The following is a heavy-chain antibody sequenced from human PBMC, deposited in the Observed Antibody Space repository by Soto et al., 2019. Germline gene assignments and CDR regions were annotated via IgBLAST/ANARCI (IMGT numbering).Heavy chain of an antibody. CDR3: ARDPNSIVGVHFDY. Sequence: QVQLVESGGGVVQPGRSLRLSCAASGFTFSSYAMHWVRQAPGKGLEWVAVISYDGSNKYYADSVKGRFTISRDNSKNTLYLQMNSLRAEDTAVYYCARDPNSIVGVHFDYWCQGTLVTVSS. CDR1: GFTFSSYA. CDR2: ISYDGSNK. J-gene: IGHJ4*02. V-gene: IGHV3-30-3*01. D-gene: IGHD1-26*01.